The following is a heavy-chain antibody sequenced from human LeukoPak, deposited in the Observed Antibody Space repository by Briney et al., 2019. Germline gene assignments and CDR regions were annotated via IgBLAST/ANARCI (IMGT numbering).Heavy chain of an antibody. CDR2: ISSSSTI. J-gene: IGHJ1*01. Sequence: GGSLRLSCAASGFTFSSYSMHWVRQAPGKGLEWVSYISSSSTIYYADSVKGRFTISRDNAKNSLYLQMNSLRDEDTAVYYCARDPSAGLMGVGYFQHWGQGTLVTVSS. CDR1: GFTFSSYS. CDR3: ARDPSAGLMGVGYFQH. V-gene: IGHV3-48*02. D-gene: IGHD1-26*01.